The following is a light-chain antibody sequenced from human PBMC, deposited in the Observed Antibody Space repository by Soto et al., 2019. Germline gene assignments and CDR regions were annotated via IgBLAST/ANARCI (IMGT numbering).Light chain of an antibody. Sequence: IVLTQSPATLSFSPGERATLSCRASQSVSSYLAWYQQKPGQAPRLLIYDASNRATGIPARFSGSGSGTDFTLTISSLEPEDFAVYYCQQRSRSITFGQGTRLAVK. CDR2: DAS. V-gene: IGKV3-11*01. CDR1: QSVSSY. J-gene: IGKJ5*01. CDR3: QQRSRSIT.